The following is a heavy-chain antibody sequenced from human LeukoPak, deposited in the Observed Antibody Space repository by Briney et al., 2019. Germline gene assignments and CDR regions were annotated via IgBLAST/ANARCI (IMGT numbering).Heavy chain of an antibody. D-gene: IGHD1-14*01. CDR1: GFTFSSYG. CDR2: IWYDGSNK. V-gene: IGHV3-33*01. J-gene: IGHJ6*02. CDR3: ARDNPSSGMDV. Sequence: GGSLRLSCAAPGFTFSSYGMHWVRQAPGKGLEWVAVIWYDGSNKYYADSVKGRFTISRDNSKNTLYLQMNSLRAEDTAVYYCARDNPSSGMDVWGQGTTVTVSS.